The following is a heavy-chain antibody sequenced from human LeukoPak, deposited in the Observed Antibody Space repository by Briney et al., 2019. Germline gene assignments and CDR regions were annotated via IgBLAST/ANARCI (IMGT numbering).Heavy chain of an antibody. CDR2: IYYSGST. CDR1: GGSTSSHY. D-gene: IGHD3-16*01. V-gene: IGHV4-59*11. CDR3: ARFGVDYDMDV. J-gene: IGHJ6*02. Sequence: SETLSVTCTVSGGSTSSHYWSWIRQPPGKGLEWIGYIYYSGSTNYNPSLKSRITISVDTSKNQVSLQVSSVTAADSAIYYCARFGVDYDMDVWGHGTTVTVFS.